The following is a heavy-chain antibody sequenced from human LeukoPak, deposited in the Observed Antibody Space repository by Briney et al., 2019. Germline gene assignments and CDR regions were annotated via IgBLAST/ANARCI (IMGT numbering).Heavy chain of an antibody. Sequence: GGSLRLSCAASGFTFSSYSMNWVRQAPGKGLEWVSSISSSSSYIYYADSVKGRFTISRDNAKNSLYLQMDSLRAEDTAVYYCARDRRRWELLSDAFDIWGQGTMVTVSS. CDR3: ARDRRRWELLSDAFDI. CDR1: GFTFSSYS. D-gene: IGHD1-26*01. V-gene: IGHV3-21*01. J-gene: IGHJ3*02. CDR2: ISSSSSYI.